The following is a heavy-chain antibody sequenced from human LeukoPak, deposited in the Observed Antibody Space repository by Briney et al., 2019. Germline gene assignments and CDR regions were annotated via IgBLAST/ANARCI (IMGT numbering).Heavy chain of an antibody. J-gene: IGHJ4*02. CDR1: GFTFSSYW. D-gene: IGHD3-10*01. V-gene: IGHV3-7*01. CDR3: AKSYYGSGSYGGGY. CDR2: IKQDGSEK. Sequence: GGSLRLSCAASGFTFSSYWMSWVRQAPGKGLEWVANIKQDGSEKYYVDSVKGRFTISRDNAKNSLYLQMNSLRAEDTAVYYCAKSYYGSGSYGGGYWGQGTLVTVSS.